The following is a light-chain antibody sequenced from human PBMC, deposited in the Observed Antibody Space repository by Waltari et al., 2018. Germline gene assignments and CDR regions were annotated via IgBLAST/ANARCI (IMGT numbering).Light chain of an antibody. CDR1: QTISSY. J-gene: IGKJ2*03. V-gene: IGKV1-17*03. Sequence: DIQMTQSPSSLSASVGDRVTITCRASQTISSYLAWYQQKPGKVPKLLIYAASSLESGVPSRFSGSGSGTEFTLTISSQQPEDFATYYCQQHNSHPYSFGQGTKVEIK. CDR2: AAS. CDR3: QQHNSHPYS.